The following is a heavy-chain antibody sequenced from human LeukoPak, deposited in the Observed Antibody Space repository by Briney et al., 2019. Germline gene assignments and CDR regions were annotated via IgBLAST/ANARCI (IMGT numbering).Heavy chain of an antibody. Sequence: PSETLSLTCTVSGGSISSSSYYWGWIRQPPGKGLEWIGSIYYSGSTYYNPSLKSRLTISVDTSKNQFSLKLSSVTAADTAVYYCAREIIMIVGGAFDIWGQGTMVTVSS. CDR3: AREIIMIVGGAFDI. D-gene: IGHD3-22*01. J-gene: IGHJ3*02. CDR1: GGSISSSSYY. V-gene: IGHV4-39*07. CDR2: IYYSGST.